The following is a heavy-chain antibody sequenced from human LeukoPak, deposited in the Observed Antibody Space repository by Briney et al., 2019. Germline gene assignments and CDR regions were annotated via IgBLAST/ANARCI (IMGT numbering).Heavy chain of an antibody. J-gene: IGHJ3*02. CDR2: ISGSGTTT. D-gene: IGHD1-26*01. CDR1: GFIFSSYA. V-gene: IGHV3-23*01. Sequence: PGGSLRLSCAASGFIFSSYAMTWVRQAPGRGLEWLSTISGSGTTTYYVDSVKGRFTVSRDNSKNTLYLQMNSPRAEDTAVYYCAKDRPWELPLTPDDAFDIWGQGTMVTVSS. CDR3: AKDRPWELPLTPDDAFDI.